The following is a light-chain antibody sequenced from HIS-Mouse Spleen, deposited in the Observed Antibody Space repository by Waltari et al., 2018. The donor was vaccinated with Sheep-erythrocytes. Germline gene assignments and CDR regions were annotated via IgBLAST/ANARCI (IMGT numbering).Light chain of an antibody. CDR3: QAWDSSTAWNVV. J-gene: IGLJ2*01. CDR1: KLGDKY. Sequence: SYELTQPPSVSVSPGQTASITCSGDKLGDKYACWYQQKPGQSPVLVIYQDCKRPSGIHERFSGSNSGNTATLTISGTQAMDEADYYCQAWDSSTAWNVVFGGGTKLTVL. V-gene: IGLV3-1*01. CDR2: QDC.